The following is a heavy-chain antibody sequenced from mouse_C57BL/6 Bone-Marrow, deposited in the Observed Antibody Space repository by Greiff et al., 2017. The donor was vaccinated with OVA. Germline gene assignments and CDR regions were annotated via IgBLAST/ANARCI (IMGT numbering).Heavy chain of an antibody. J-gene: IGHJ4*01. V-gene: IGHV10-3*01. CDR3: VRDEYGSSTYYAMDY. CDR2: IRSKSSNYAT. Sequence: EADGGLVQPKGSLKLSCAASGFTFNTYAMHWVRQAPGKGLEWVARIRSKSSNYATYYADSVKDRFTISRDDSQSMLYLQMNNLKTEDTAMYYCVRDEYGSSTYYAMDYWGQGTSVTVSS. D-gene: IGHD1-1*01. CDR1: GFTFNTYA.